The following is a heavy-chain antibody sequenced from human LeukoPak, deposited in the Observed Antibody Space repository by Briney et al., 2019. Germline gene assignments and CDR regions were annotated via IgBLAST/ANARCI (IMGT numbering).Heavy chain of an antibody. D-gene: IGHD3-22*01. J-gene: IGHJ5*02. CDR1: GGSISSGGYY. CDR3: ARERVYYDSNPFDP. V-gene: IGHV4-31*03. Sequence: SQTLSLTCTVSGGSISSGGYYWSWIRQHPGKGLEWIGYIYYSGSTYYNPSLKSRVTISVDTSKNQFSLKLSSVTAADTAVYYCARERVYYDSNPFDPWGQGTLVTVSS. CDR2: IYYSGST.